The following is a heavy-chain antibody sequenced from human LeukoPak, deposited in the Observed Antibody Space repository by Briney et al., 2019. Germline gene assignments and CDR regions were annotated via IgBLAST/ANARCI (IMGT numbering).Heavy chain of an antibody. J-gene: IGHJ5*02. CDR3: ARAVGPRGGNWFDP. CDR2: VNPSSGST. D-gene: IGHD1-26*01. Sequence: ASVKVPCKASGYTFRTYYMHWVRQAPGQGLEWMGVVNPSSGSTTYSQKFQGRVTMTRDTSTSTVYMDLSSLRSEDTAVYYCARAVGPRGGNWFDPWGQGTLVTVSS. V-gene: IGHV1-46*01. CDR1: GYTFRTYY.